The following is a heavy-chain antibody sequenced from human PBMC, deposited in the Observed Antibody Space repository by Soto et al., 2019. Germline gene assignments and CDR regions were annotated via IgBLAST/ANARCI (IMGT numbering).Heavy chain of an antibody. CDR2: IWYDGSNK. V-gene: IGHV3-33*01. CDR1: GFTFSSYG. J-gene: IGHJ4*02. Sequence: GGSLRLSCAASGFTFSSYGMHWVRQAPGKGLEWVAVIWYDGSNKYYADSVKGRFTISRDNSKNTLYLQMNSLRAEDTAVYYCATTHDYGDYLLDYWGQGTLVTVSS. D-gene: IGHD4-17*01. CDR3: ATTHDYGDYLLDY.